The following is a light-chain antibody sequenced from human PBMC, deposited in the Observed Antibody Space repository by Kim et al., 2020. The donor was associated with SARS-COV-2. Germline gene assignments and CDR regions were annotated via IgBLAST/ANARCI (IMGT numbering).Light chain of an antibody. CDR1: SGNIGSNY. J-gene: IGLJ2*01. CDR3: QSYDSTSVV. V-gene: IGLV6-57*01. CDR2: EDH. Sequence: NFMLTQPHSVSESPGKTVAISCTRSSGNIGSNYVQWYQQRPGSSPTTVIYEDHRRPTGVPDRFSGSIDSSSNSASLTISGLKTEDEADYYCQSYDSTSVVFGGGTKVTVL.